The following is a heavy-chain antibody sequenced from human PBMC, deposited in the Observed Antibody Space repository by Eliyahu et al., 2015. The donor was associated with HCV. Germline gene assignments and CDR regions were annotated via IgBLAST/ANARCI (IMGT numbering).Heavy chain of an antibody. CDR2: VKSKTDGETT. Sequence: EVQLVESGGGLVKPGGSLRLSCAVSGFTXSNAWMSWXXQAPGKGLEWVGRVKSKTDGETTDYAAPVKGRFTISRDDWKNMLYLQMNSLKTEDTAVYYCTTVGRLGEFDYWGQGTLVTVSS. J-gene: IGHJ4*02. V-gene: IGHV3-15*01. CDR3: TTVGRLGEFDY. D-gene: IGHD3-16*01. CDR1: GFTXSNAW.